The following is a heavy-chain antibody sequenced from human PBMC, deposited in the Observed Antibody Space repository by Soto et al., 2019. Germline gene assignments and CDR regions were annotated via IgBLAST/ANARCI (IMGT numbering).Heavy chain of an antibody. CDR2: IDPSDSYT. CDR3: ARRGPPAYCSSTSCYFFGMDV. D-gene: IGHD2-2*01. Sequence: PGESLKISCKGSGYSFTSYWISWVRQMPGKGLEWMGRIDPSDSYTNYSPSFQGHVTISADKSISTAYLQWSSLKAPDTAMYYCARRGPPAYCSSTSCYFFGMDVWGQGTTVTVSS. V-gene: IGHV5-10-1*01. CDR1: GYSFTSYW. J-gene: IGHJ6*02.